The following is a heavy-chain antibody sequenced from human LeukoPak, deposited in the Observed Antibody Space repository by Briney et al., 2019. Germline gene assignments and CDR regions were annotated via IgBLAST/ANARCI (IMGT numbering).Heavy chain of an antibody. CDR2: IKSDGSFI. D-gene: IGHD4-11*01. J-gene: IGHJ4*02. CDR1: GFTFSTSW. CDR3: ARSGFSNYFDY. V-gene: IGHV3-74*01. Sequence: GGSLRLSCAASGFTFSTSWMHWVRQAPGKGLVWVARIKSDGSFITYADSVKGRFTISRDNARNTLYLEMNSLRVEDTAVYYCARSGFSNYFDYWGRGALVTVSS.